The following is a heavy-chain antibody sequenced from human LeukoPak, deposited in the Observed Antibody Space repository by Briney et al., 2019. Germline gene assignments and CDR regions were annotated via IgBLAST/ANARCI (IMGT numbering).Heavy chain of an antibody. J-gene: IGHJ3*02. V-gene: IGHV4-34*01. D-gene: IGHD4-23*01. Sequence: SETLSLTCAVYGGSFSGYYWSWIRQPPGKGLEWIGEINHSGSTNYNPSLKSRVTISVDTSKNQFSLKLSSVTAADTAVYYCARYSGKRAFDIWGQGTMVTVSS. CDR1: GGSFSGYY. CDR3: ARYSGKRAFDI. CDR2: INHSGST.